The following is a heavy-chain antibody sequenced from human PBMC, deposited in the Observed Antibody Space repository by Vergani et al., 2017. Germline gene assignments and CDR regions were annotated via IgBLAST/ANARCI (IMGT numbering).Heavy chain of an antibody. V-gene: IGHV4-38-2*01. CDR1: DSSIMTNPY. Sequence: QVQLQESGPGLVKPSETLTLTCDVSDSSIMTNPYCCWFRQYPGKGLEWIGWFHHSGDTHYNSSLKSRVSISIVSRSKFSLCLTSVTAADTAIYYCARHRGSGGFFPSSYFYGMDVWVHGTTVTVSS. J-gene: IGHJ6*02. D-gene: IGHD3-10*01. CDR2: FHHSGDT. CDR3: ARHRGSGGFFPSSYFYGMDV.